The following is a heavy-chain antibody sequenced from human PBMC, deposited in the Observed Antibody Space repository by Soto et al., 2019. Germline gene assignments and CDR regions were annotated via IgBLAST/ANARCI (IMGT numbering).Heavy chain of an antibody. D-gene: IGHD3-22*01. CDR3: ERSEYSDSKYLGY. Sequence: GGSLRLSCAASGFTLSSYWMHWVRQAPGKGLVWVSRINSDGSSTSYADSVKGRFTMSRDNAKNTLYLQMNSLRAEDTAVYSGERSEYSDSKYLGYWGQGTLVTVSS. J-gene: IGHJ4*02. CDR2: INSDGSST. CDR1: GFTLSSYW. V-gene: IGHV3-74*01.